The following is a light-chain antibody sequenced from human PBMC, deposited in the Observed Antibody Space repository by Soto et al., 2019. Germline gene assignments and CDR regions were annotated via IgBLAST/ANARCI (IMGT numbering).Light chain of an antibody. CDR3: QQGVT. Sequence: DIQMTQSPSSLSASVGDRVTITCQASQDISNYLNWYQQKPGKAPKLLIYDASNLETGVPSRFSGTGSGTDFTFAISSLQPEDIATYYCQQGVTFGPGTKGDIK. V-gene: IGKV1-33*01. CDR1: QDISNY. J-gene: IGKJ3*01. CDR2: DAS.